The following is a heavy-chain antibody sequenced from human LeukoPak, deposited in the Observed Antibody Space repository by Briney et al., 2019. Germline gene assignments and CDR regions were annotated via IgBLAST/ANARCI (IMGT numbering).Heavy chain of an antibody. J-gene: IGHJ3*01. D-gene: IGHD3-16*01. V-gene: IGHV3-7*01. CDR3: ARDRWGLWV. CDR2: INQDGSRK. CDR1: EFSFRSYW. Sequence: GGSLRLSCVDSEFSFRSYWMSWVRQAPGKGLEWVGNINQDGSRKFYVDSVKGRFIISRDNPKNSLYLQMNSLRVEDTAVYYCARDRWGLWVWGPGTMVTVSS.